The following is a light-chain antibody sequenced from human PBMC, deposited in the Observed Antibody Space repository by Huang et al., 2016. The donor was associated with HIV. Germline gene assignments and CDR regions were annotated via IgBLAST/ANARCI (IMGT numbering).Light chain of an antibody. CDR2: LGS. Sequence: DIVMTQSPLSLPVTPGEPASISCRSSQSLLHTNGYNYLDWYLQKPGQSPQLLNYLGSIRASGVPDRCSGSGSVVDFTLKISRVEAEDVGVYYCMQALQTPRTFGQGTRLDIK. CDR3: MQALQTPRT. J-gene: IGKJ5*01. CDR1: QSLLHTNGYNY. V-gene: IGKV2-28*01.